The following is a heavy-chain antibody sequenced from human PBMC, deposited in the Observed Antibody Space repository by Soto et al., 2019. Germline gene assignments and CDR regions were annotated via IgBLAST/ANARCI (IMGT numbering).Heavy chain of an antibody. CDR3: ARHLRVFDRYYDFWSGPLGGMDV. CDR1: GGSISSSSYY. D-gene: IGHD3-3*01. Sequence: TSETLSLTCTVSGGSISSSSYYWGWIRQPPGKGLEWIGSIYYSGSTYYNPSLKSRVTISVDTSKNQFSLKLSSVTAADTAVYYCARHLRVFDRYYDFWSGPLGGMDVWGQGTTVTVSS. V-gene: IGHV4-39*01. J-gene: IGHJ6*02. CDR2: IYYSGST.